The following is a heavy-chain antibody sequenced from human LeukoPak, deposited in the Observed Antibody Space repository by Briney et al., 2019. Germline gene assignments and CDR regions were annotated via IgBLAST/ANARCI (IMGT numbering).Heavy chain of an antibody. Sequence: ASVKVSCKTSGGTFNNSAISWVRQAPGQGLEWLGGIMPLFGTAGYAQKFQGRVTITKDESTRTVYLGLTSPTSDDTAVYYCARDVHGDYGSGWFDPWGQGTLVSVSS. CDR3: ARDVHGDYGSGWFDP. D-gene: IGHD4-17*01. CDR2: IMPLFGTA. J-gene: IGHJ5*02. CDR1: GGTFNNSA. V-gene: IGHV1-69*05.